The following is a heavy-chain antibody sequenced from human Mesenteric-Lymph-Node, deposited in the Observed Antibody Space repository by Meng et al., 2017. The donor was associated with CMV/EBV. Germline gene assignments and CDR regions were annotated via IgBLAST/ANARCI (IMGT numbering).Heavy chain of an antibody. J-gene: IGHJ6*02. V-gene: IGHV2-5*01. CDR3: ARVRDPSHIVVGGLYYYAMDV. Sequence: SGPTLVKPTQTLTLTCTFSGFSLSTRGVGVGWIRQPPGKALEWLALLYWNDDKRYSPSLKNRLTITKDTSKNQVVLTMTNMDPVDTAVYYCARVRDPSHIVVGGLYYYAMDVWGQGTTVTVSS. CDR2: LYWNDDK. D-gene: IGHD2-21*01. CDR1: GFSLSTRGVG.